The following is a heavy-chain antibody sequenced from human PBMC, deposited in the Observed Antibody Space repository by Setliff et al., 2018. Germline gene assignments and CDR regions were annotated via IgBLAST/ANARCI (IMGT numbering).Heavy chain of an antibody. D-gene: IGHD2-21*01. V-gene: IGHV1-18*01. CDR1: GYTFSNYG. Sequence: ASVKVSCKTSGYTFSNYGVSWVRQAPGQGLEWMGWISGYDGNTKYAQNLHGRVTMTTDTSTTTAYMELRSLRSDDTAVYYCARGGEYCDGVSCFSYNWFDMWGQGTLVTISS. CDR3: ARGGEYCDGVSCFSYNWFDM. J-gene: IGHJ5*02. CDR2: ISGYDGNT.